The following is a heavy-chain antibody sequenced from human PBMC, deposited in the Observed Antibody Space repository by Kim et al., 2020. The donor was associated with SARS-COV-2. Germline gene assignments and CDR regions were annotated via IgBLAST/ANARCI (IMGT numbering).Heavy chain of an antibody. CDR3: ARGAVVVAARSYYYGMDV. V-gene: IGHV1-18*01. Sequence: ASVKVSCKASGYTFTSYGISWVRQAPGQGLEWMGWISAYNGNTNYAQKLQGRVTMTTDTSTSTAYMELRSLRSDDTAVYYCARGAVVVAARSYYYGMDVWGQGTTVTVSS. CDR1: GYTFTSYG. CDR2: ISAYNGNT. J-gene: IGHJ6*02. D-gene: IGHD2-15*01.